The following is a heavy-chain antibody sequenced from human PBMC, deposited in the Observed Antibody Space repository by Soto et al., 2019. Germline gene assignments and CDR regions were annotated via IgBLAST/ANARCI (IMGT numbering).Heavy chain of an antibody. D-gene: IGHD2-8*01. Sequence: EVHLVESGGGLVKPGGSLKVSCAASGFTFSTYSMNWVRQAPGKGLEWVSSITSTSSFIDYTDSVKGRFTISRDNAKNSLFLQMDSPRADDTAVYYCARSQRNGAMDVWGQGTTVTVSS. CDR3: ARSQRNGAMDV. CDR2: ITSTSSFI. CDR1: GFTFSTYS. J-gene: IGHJ6*02. V-gene: IGHV3-21*01.